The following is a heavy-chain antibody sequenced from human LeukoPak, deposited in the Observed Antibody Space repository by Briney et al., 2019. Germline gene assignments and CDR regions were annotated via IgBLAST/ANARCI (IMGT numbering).Heavy chain of an antibody. CDR1: GFTFSSYG. J-gene: IGHJ3*02. V-gene: IGHV3-33*06. CDR2: IWYDGSNK. Sequence: GRSLRLSCAASGFTFSSYGMHWVRQAPGKGLEWVAVIWYDGSNKYYADSVKGRFTISRDNSKNTLYLQMNSLRAEDTAVYYCAKTGSGSKGRGAFDIWGQGTMVTVSS. CDR3: AKTGSGSKGRGAFDI. D-gene: IGHD3-10*01.